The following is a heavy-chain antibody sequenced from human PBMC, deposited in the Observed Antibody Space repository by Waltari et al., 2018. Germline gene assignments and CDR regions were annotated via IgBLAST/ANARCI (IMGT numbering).Heavy chain of an antibody. Sequence: LQLQESGPGLVKPSETLSLTCTVSGGSISSSSYYWGWIRQPPGKGLEWVANIDQDGSEKYYVDFLKGRFTISRDNARNSLYLHMNSLRADDTAVYYCARYYDGSGNDDHFDYWGQGTLVTVSS. CDR3: ARYYDGSGNDDHFDY. V-gene: IGHV3-7*01. CDR1: GGSISSSSYY. CDR2: IDQDGSEK. D-gene: IGHD3-22*01. J-gene: IGHJ4*02.